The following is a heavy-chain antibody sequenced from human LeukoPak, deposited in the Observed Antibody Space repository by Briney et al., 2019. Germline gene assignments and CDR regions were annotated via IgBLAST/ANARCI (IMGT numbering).Heavy chain of an antibody. V-gene: IGHV4-4*07. Sequence: KSSETLSLTCTVSGGSISSYYWSWIRQPPGKGLEWIGRIYTSGSTNYNPSLKSRVTMSVDTSKNQFSLKLSSVTAADTAVYYCARGGIAARENAFDIWGQGTMVTVSS. CDR3: ARGGIAARENAFDI. D-gene: IGHD6-6*01. J-gene: IGHJ3*02. CDR2: IYTSGST. CDR1: GGSISSYY.